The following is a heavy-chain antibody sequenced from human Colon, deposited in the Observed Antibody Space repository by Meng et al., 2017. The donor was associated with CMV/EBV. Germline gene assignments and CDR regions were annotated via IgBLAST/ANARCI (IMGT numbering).Heavy chain of an antibody. CDR2: INPVTGDT. J-gene: IGHJ4*02. CDR1: GNTFNGYF. CDR3: ATFGGDFDY. D-gene: IGHD3-3*01. Sequence: QVQLGEYGAEVKAPWASVKVSCKTSGNTFNGYFMHWVRQAPGQGLEWMGWINPVTGDTSYAQKFQVRVTMTRDTSISTAYMELSSLRSDDTAVYYCATFGGDFDYWGQGTLVTVS. V-gene: IGHV1-2*02.